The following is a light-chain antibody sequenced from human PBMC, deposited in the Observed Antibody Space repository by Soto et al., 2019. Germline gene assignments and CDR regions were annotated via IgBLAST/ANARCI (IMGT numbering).Light chain of an antibody. CDR3: QQYFSYPYT. CDR1: QAISSY. Sequence: AIRMTQPPSSFSAPTGDRVTITCRSSQAISSYLAWYQQKVGKAPKLLIYAAATLQRGAPSRFSGSGSGTDFTLTISRLQSEEFATYYCQQYFSYPYTFGQGTKLEI. J-gene: IGKJ2*01. V-gene: IGKV1-8*01. CDR2: AAA.